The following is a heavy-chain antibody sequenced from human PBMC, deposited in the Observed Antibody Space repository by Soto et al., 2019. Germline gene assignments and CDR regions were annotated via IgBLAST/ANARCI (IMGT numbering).Heavy chain of an antibody. V-gene: IGHV4-4*02. CDR1: GGSISSSNW. D-gene: IGHD6-6*01. Sequence: PSETLSLTCAVSGGSISSSNWWSWVRQPPGKGLEWIGEIYHSGSTNYNPSLKSRLTISVDKSKNQFSLKLSSVTAADTAVYYCARHGSIASGRNWFDSWGQGTLVTVSS. CDR2: IYHSGST. CDR3: ARHGSIASGRNWFDS. J-gene: IGHJ5*01.